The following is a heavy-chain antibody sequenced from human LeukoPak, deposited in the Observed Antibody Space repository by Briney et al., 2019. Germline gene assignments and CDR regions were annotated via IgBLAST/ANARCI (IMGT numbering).Heavy chain of an antibody. Sequence: ASVKVSCKVSGYTLTELSMHWVRQAPGKGLEWMGGFDPEDGETIYAQKFQGRVTMTEDTSTDTAYMELSSLRSEDTAVYYCATVSGYSSSWYFDCWGQGTLVTVSS. CDR2: FDPEDGET. V-gene: IGHV1-24*01. CDR3: ATVSGYSSSWYFDC. J-gene: IGHJ4*02. D-gene: IGHD6-13*01. CDR1: GYTLTELS.